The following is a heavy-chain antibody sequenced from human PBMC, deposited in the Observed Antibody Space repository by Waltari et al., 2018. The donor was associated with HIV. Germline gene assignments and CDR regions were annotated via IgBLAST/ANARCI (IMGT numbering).Heavy chain of an antibody. CDR1: GGAFSSGRSN. CDR3: ARDEAGTTDY. J-gene: IGHJ4*02. CDR2: IYTSGST. Sequence: QVQLQQWRPGPVTPSHTPPISGPVSGGAFSSGRSNWRGVRQPAGKGLEWIGRIYTSGSTNYNPSLKSQVTISVDTSKNQFSLKLSSVTAADTAVYYCARDEAGTTDYWGQGTLVTVSS. V-gene: IGHV4-61*02. D-gene: IGHD1-7*01.